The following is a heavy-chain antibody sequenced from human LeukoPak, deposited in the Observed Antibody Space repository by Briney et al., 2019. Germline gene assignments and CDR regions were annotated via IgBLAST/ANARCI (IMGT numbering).Heavy chain of an antibody. D-gene: IGHD2/OR15-2a*01. V-gene: IGHV3-74*01. J-gene: IGHJ4*02. CDR2: INSDGSST. CDR1: GFTFSGSW. Sequence: GGSLRLSCIASGFTFSGSWMHWVRQVPGKGLEWVSRINSDGSSTAYADSVKGRFTISRDNAKTMLYLQMSSLRADDTAMYYCARAIGLDFDFWGQGTLVTVSS. CDR3: ARAIGLDFDF.